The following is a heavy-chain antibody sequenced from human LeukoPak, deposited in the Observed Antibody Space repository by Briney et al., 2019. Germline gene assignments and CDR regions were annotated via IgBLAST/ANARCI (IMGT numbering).Heavy chain of an antibody. CDR1: GYTFTNYY. CDR2: INPNSGGT. CDR3: ARDGVLDY. D-gene: IGHD3-10*01. V-gene: IGHV1-2*02. J-gene: IGHJ4*02. Sequence: ASVTVSCKASGYTFTNYYMHWLRQPPGQGLEWMGWINPNSGGTNYAQKFQGRVTMTRDTSISTAYMDLSRLGSDDTAVYYCARDGVLDYWGQGTLVTVSS.